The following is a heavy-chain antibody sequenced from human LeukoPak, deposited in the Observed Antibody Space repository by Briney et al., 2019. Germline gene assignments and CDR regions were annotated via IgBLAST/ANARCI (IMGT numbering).Heavy chain of an antibody. V-gene: IGHV3-23*01. CDR2: ISDSAVDT. CDR3: ANAGYSSSWYGGSDI. Sequence: GGSLRLSCAASGFTLSSYAMSCVRQSPGNGLEWVSAISDSAVDTNYADSVKGRFTISRDKSKNMLYLQMNSLRGEDTAVYYCANAGYSSSWYGGSDIWGQGTMVTVS. J-gene: IGHJ3*02. D-gene: IGHD6-13*01. CDR1: GFTLSSYA.